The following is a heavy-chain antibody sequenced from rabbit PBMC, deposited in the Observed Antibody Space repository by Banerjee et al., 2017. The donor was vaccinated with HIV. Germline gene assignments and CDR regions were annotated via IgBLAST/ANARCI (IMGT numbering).Heavy chain of an antibody. V-gene: IGHV1S45*01. CDR1: GFSFSSALP. CDR3: ARGLVAGVLNL. CDR2: IDTGDGGS. D-gene: IGHD4-1*01. Sequence: QEQLVESGGGLVKPGASLTLTCKTSGFSFSSALPMCWVRQAPGKGLEWIASIDTGDGGSYYASWAKGRFTISLDNAQNTVFLQMTSLTVADTATYFCARGLVAGVLNLWGQGTLVTVS. J-gene: IGHJ4*01.